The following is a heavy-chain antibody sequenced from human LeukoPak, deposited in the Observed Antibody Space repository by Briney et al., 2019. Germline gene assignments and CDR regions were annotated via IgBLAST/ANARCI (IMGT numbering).Heavy chain of an antibody. CDR1: GYTFSSYA. D-gene: IGHD3-22*01. J-gene: IGHJ3*02. CDR3: ARGRSGYGPFDAFDI. Sequence: AGGSLRLSCTASGYTFSSYAMTWVRQAPGEGLELVSAISGSGANTYYADSVKGRFAASRDNSKDTLYLQMRSLRAEDTAVYYCARGRSGYGPFDAFDIWGHGTWVTVSS. CDR2: ISGSGANT. V-gene: IGHV3-23*01.